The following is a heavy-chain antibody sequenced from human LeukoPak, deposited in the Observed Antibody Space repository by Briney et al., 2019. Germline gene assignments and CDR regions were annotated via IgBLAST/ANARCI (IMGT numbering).Heavy chain of an antibody. CDR3: AKDRKNSYVWESYGYYFDY. D-gene: IGHD3-16*01. CDR2: ISGSGGST. Sequence: PGGFLRLSCAASGFTFSSYAMSWVRQAPGKGLEWVSAISGSGGSTYYADSVKGRFTISRDNSKNTLYLQMNSLRAEDTAVYYCAKDRKNSYVWESYGYYFDYWGQGTLVTVSS. J-gene: IGHJ4*02. V-gene: IGHV3-23*01. CDR1: GFTFSSYA.